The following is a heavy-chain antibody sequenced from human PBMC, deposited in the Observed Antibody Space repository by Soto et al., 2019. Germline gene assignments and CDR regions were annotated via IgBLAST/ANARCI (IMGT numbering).Heavy chain of an antibody. CDR1: GVSITSHY. J-gene: IGHJ4*02. CDR3: TVGGAGHPFDY. CDR2: IHYSGST. V-gene: IGHV4-59*11. Sequence: TLSLTCTVSGVSITSHYWTWIRQPPGKGLEWIGNIHYSGSTNYSPSLKGRVIISVDTSEDQSSLKLSSVTTADTAVYYCTVGGAGHPFDYWGQGTLVTVSS. D-gene: IGHD3-16*01.